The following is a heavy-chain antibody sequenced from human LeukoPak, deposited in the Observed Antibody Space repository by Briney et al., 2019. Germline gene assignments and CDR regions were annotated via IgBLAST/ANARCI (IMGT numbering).Heavy chain of an antibody. CDR2: IYYSGST. Sequence: SETLFLTCTVSGGSISSGGYYWSWIRQHPGKGLEWIGYIYYSGSTYYNPSLKSRVTISVDTSKNQFSLKLSSVTAADTAVYYCARGPLNWFDPWGQGTLVTVSS. V-gene: IGHV4-31*03. CDR1: GGSISSGGYY. CDR3: ARGPLNWFDP. J-gene: IGHJ5*02.